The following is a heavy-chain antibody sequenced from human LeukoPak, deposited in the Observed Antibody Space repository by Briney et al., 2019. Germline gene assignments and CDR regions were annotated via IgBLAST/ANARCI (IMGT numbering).Heavy chain of an antibody. CDR1: GGSFSGYY. V-gene: IGHV4-34*01. D-gene: IGHD6-19*01. CDR3: AREITSVAGTVGLDY. J-gene: IGHJ4*02. Sequence: SETLSLTCAVYGGSFSGYYWSWIRQPPGKGLEWIGEINHSGSTNYNPSLKSRVTLSVQTSKNQFSLKLSSVTAADTAVYYCAREITSVAGTVGLDYWGQGTLVTVSS. CDR2: INHSGST.